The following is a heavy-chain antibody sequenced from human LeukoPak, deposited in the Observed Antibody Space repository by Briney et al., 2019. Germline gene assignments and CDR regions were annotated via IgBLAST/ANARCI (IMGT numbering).Heavy chain of an antibody. CDR3: ARGQIAAARGYYYMDV. D-gene: IGHD6-13*01. Sequence: PSETLSLPCTVSGDSITNYYWSWIRQPPGKGLEWIGYIHYSGSTKYKSSLKSRVTISVDTSKNQFSLKLSSVTAADTAVYYCARGQIAAARGYYYMDVWGKGTTVTISS. CDR1: GDSITNYY. CDR2: IHYSGST. J-gene: IGHJ6*03. V-gene: IGHV4-59*12.